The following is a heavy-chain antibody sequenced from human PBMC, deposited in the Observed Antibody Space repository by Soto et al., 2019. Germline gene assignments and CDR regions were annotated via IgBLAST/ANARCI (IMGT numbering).Heavy chain of an antibody. J-gene: IGHJ6*02. V-gene: IGHV3-48*02. D-gene: IGHD5-12*01. CDR3: ARADTGYAHGSNSYGLNV. Sequence: EVQLVESGGGLVQPGGSLRLSCAASGFTFSSYSMNWVRQAPGKGLEWVSYISSSSSTIYYADSVKGRFTISRDNAKNSLYMQMNNLRDEDTAMYYCARADTGYAHGSNSYGLNVWGHGTAVTVSS. CDR1: GFTFSSYS. CDR2: ISSSSSTI.